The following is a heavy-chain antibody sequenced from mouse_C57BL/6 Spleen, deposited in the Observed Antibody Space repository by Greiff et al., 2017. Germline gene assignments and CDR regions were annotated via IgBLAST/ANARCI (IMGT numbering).Heavy chain of an antibody. CDR3: ARDYGTLRYFDY. Sequence: QVQLQQPGAELVRPGSSVKLSCKASGYTFTSYWMHWVKQRPIQGLEWIGNIDPSDSETHYNQKFKDKATLTVDKSSSTAYMQLSSLTSEDSAFYYCARDYGTLRYFDYWGQGTTLTVSS. D-gene: IGHD1-1*01. CDR2: IDPSDSET. J-gene: IGHJ2*01. CDR1: GYTFTSYW. V-gene: IGHV1-52*01.